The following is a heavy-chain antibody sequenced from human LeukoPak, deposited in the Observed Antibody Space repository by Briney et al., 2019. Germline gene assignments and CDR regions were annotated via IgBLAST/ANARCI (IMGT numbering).Heavy chain of an antibody. J-gene: IGHJ3*02. CDR2: INRDGSQK. Sequence: GGSLRLSCAASGFSLSGYWMTWVRQAPGKGLEWVANINRDGSQKNHVDSVQGRFTISRDNAKNSLYLQLNSLRAEDTAVYYCAREGAVFSGGSYYGLGAFDIWGQGTMVTVSS. CDR1: GFSLSGYW. CDR3: AREGAVFSGGSYYGLGAFDI. V-gene: IGHV3-7*03. D-gene: IGHD2-15*01.